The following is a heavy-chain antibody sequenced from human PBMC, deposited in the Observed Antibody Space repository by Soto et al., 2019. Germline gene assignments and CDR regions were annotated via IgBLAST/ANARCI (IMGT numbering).Heavy chain of an antibody. CDR2: MKPNSGNT. Sequence: QVQLVQSGAEVTKPGASVKVSCKASGYTFTSYDINWVRQATGQGLEWMGWMKPNSGNTGYAQKFQGRVPMTRHTSIRTAYMELSSLRSEDTAGYYCAREKISYGMDVWGQGTTVTVSS. CDR3: AREKISYGMDV. CDR1: GYTFTSYD. V-gene: IGHV1-8*01. J-gene: IGHJ6*02.